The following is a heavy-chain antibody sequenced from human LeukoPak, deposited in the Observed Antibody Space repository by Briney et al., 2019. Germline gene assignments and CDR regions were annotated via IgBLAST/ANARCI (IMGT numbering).Heavy chain of an antibody. CDR1: GGSISSYY. D-gene: IGHD6-19*01. CDR2: IYYSGST. CDR3: ARDSSGWYGDYYGMDV. V-gene: IGHV4-59*12. Sequence: SETLSLTCTVSGGSISSYYWSWIRQPPGKGLEWIGYIYYSGSTNYNPSLKSRVTISVDTSKNQFSLKLSSVTAADTAVYYCARDSSGWYGDYYGMDVWGQGTTVTVSS. J-gene: IGHJ6*02.